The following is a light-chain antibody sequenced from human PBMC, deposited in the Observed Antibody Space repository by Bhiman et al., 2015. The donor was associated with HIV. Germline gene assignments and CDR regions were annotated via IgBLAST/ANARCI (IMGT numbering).Light chain of an antibody. V-gene: IGLV2-14*03. J-gene: IGLJ2*01. CDR1: SSDVGGYNY. CDR3: SSYTSSSSVV. Sequence: QSALTQPASVSGSPGQSITISCTGTSSDVGGYNYVSWYQQHPGKAPKLMIYDVSNRPSGVSNRFSGSKSGNTASLTISGLQAEDEGNHYCSSYTSSSSVVFGGGTKLTVV. CDR2: DVS.